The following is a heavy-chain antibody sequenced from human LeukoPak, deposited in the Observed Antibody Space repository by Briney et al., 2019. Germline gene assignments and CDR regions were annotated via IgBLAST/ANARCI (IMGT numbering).Heavy chain of an antibody. CDR3: ARGMTAPLFDMDV. Sequence: GASVKVSCKASGGTFISYAISWVRQAPGQGLEWMGRIIPIFGTANYAQKFQGRVTITTDASTSTAYMWLSSLRSEDTAVYYCARGMTAPLFDMDVWGKATTVTVSS. CDR1: GGTFISYA. V-gene: IGHV1-69*05. J-gene: IGHJ6*04. CDR2: IIPIFGTA. D-gene: IGHD2-21*01.